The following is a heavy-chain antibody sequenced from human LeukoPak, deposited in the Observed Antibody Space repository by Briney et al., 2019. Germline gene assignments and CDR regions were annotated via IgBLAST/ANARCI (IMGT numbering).Heavy chain of an antibody. D-gene: IGHD3-22*01. CDR3: ARCGYYDSSGFRDAFDI. V-gene: IGHV3-21*01. CDR2: ISSSSSYI. CDR1: GFTFSSYS. Sequence: GGSLRLSCAASGFTFSSYSMSWVRQAPGKGLEWVSSISSSSSYIYYADSVKGRFTISRDNAKNSLYLQMNSLRAEDTAVYYCARCGYYDSSGFRDAFDIWGQGTMVTVSS. J-gene: IGHJ3*02.